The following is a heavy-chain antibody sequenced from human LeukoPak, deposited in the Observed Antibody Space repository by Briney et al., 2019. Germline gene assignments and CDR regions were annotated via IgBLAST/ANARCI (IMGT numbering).Heavy chain of an antibody. D-gene: IGHD6-13*01. J-gene: IGHJ6*02. V-gene: IGHV4-34*01. CDR2: INHSGST. CDR1: GGSFSGYY. Sequence: SETLSLTCAVYGGSFSGYYWSWIRQPPGKGLEWIGEINHSGSTSYNPSLKSRVTISVDTSKNQFSLKLSSVTAADTAVYYCARGAGSWAIKYYYGMDVWGQGTTVTVSS. CDR3: ARGAGSWAIKYYYGMDV.